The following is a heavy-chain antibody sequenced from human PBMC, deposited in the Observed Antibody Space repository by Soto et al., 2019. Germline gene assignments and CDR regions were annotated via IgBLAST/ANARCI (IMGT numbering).Heavy chain of an antibody. CDR1: GGSISSGDYS. CDR3: ASGSHVPHF. D-gene: IGHD6-6*01. V-gene: IGHV4-30-2*01. CDR2: IYRGGST. J-gene: IGHJ4*02. Sequence: QLQLQESGSGLVKPSQTLSLTCAVSGGSISSGDYSWSWIRQPPGKGLEWIGYIYRGGSTYFNPSLTSRVPISVDRSKNQFSLKLSSVTAADTAVYYCASGSHVPHFWGQGTLVTVSS.